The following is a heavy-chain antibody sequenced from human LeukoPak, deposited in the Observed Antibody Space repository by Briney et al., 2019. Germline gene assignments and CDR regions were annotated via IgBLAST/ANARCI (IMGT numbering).Heavy chain of an antibody. Sequence: SETLSLTCTVSGGSISSYYWSWIRQPPGKGQEWIGYIYYSGSTNYNPSLKSRVTISVDTSKNQFSLKLSSVTAADTAVYYCARGNYGGTNYYYYYMDVWGKGTTVTVPS. CDR2: IYYSGST. D-gene: IGHD4-23*01. V-gene: IGHV4-59*01. CDR1: GGSISSYY. CDR3: ARGNYGGTNYYYYYMDV. J-gene: IGHJ6*03.